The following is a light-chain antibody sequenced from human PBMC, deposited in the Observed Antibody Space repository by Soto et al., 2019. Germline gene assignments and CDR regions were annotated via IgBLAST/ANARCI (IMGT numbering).Light chain of an antibody. CDR2: GNS. Sequence: QLVLTQPPSVSGAPGQRVTISCTGSSSNIGAGYDVHWYQQLPGTAPKLLIYGNSNRPSGVPDRFSGSKSGTSASLAITGLQAADEADYSCQSYDSSLSGSVFGGGTKLTVL. CDR3: QSYDSSLSGSV. J-gene: IGLJ3*02. V-gene: IGLV1-40*01. CDR1: SSNIGAGYD.